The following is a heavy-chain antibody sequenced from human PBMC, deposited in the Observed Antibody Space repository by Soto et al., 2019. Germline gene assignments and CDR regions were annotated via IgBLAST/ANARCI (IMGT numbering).Heavy chain of an antibody. CDR2: IYYSGRT. CDR1: GGSISSYY. V-gene: IGHV4-59*01. CDR3: ARDSSGYYYAFDY. J-gene: IGHJ4*02. D-gene: IGHD3-22*01. Sequence: QVQLQESGPGLVKPSETLSLTCTVSGGSISSYYWSWIRQPPGKGLEWIGYIYYSGRTNYNPSLKSRVTISVDTSKNQFSLKLSSVTAADTAVYYCARDSSGYYYAFDYWGQGTLVTVSS.